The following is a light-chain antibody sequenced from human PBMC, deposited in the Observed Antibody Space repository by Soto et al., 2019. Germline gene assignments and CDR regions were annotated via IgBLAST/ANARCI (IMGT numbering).Light chain of an antibody. Sequence: DIQMTQSASSLPASVGETVTISCQASQDISKYLNWFQQKPGKAPKLLIYDVFNVETGVPSRFSGRGSGKDFTLIISNLQPEDFATYYCQQYDQLPSTFGGGTKVEI. CDR3: QQYDQLPST. CDR2: DVF. J-gene: IGKJ4*01. V-gene: IGKV1-33*01. CDR1: QDISKY.